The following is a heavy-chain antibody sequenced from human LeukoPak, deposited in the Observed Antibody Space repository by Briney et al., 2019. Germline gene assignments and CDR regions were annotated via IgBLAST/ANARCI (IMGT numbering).Heavy chain of an antibody. V-gene: IGHV3-7*01. CDR2: IKQDGSEK. D-gene: IGHD4-17*01. CDR1: GFTFSSYW. CDR3: ARGRDYGDYFFDY. J-gene: IGHJ4*02. Sequence: GGSLRLSCAASGFTFSSYWMSWVRQAPGKGLEWVANIKQDGSEKYYVDSVKGRFTISRDNAKNSLYLQMSSLRAEDTAVYYCARGRDYGDYFFDYWGQGTLVTVSS.